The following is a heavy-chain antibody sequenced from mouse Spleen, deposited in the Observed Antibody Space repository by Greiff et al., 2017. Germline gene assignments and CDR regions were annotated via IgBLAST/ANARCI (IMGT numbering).Heavy chain of an antibody. J-gene: IGHJ4*01. D-gene: IGHD2-14*01. Sequence: EVKLVESGGGLVKPGGSLKLSCAASGFTFSDYGMHWVRQAPEKGLEWVAYISSGSSTIYYADTVKGRFTISRDNAKNTLFLQMTSLRSEDTAMYYCASPQVRHAMDYWGQGTSVTVSS. CDR2: ISSGSSTI. V-gene: IGHV5-17*01. CDR3: ASPQVRHAMDY. CDR1: GFTFSDYG.